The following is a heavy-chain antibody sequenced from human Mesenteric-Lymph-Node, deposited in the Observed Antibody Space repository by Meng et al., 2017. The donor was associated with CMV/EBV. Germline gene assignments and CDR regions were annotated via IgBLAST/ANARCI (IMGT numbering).Heavy chain of an antibody. CDR1: GGSFSGYY. D-gene: IGHD3-10*01. CDR2: INHSGST. CDR3: AREPETAYLFGELSLLYGMDV. Sequence: SETLSLTCAVYGGSFSGYYWSWIRQPPGKGLEWIGEINHSGSTNYNPSLKSRVTISVDTSKNQFSLKLSSVTAADTAVYYCAREPETAYLFGELSLLYGMDVWGQGTTVTVSS. J-gene: IGHJ6*02. V-gene: IGHV4-34*01.